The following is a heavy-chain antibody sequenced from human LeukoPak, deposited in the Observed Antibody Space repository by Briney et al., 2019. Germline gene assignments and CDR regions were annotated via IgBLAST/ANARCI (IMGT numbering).Heavy chain of an antibody. CDR2: INPNSGGT. CDR3: ASNDYGDYASLDP. Sequence: ASVKVSCKASGYTFTGYYMHWVRQAPGQGLEWMGWINPNSGGTNYAQKFQGRVTMTRDTSISTAYMELSRLRSDDTAVYYCASNDYGDYASLDPWGQGTLVTVSS. J-gene: IGHJ5*02. V-gene: IGHV1-2*02. CDR1: GYTFTGYY. D-gene: IGHD4-17*01.